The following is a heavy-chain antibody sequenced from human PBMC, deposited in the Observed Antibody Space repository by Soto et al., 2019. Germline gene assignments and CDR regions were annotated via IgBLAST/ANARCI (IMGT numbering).Heavy chain of an antibody. J-gene: IGHJ6*02. CDR2: INSDGSST. V-gene: IGHV3-74*01. D-gene: IGHD3-10*01. CDR3: ASPLGRVRGVIAYYYYYGMDF. Sequence: GGSLRLSCAASGFSFSSYWMHWVRQAPGKGLVWVSRINSDGSSTSYADSVKGRFTISRDNAKNTLYLQMNSLRAEDTAVYYCASPLGRVRGVIAYYYYYGMDFWGQGTRVTVSS. CDR1: GFSFSSYW.